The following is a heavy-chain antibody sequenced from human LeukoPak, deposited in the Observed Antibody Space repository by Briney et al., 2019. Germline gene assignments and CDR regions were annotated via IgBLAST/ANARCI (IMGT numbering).Heavy chain of an antibody. CDR3: ARHPPRGITGTPSAFDY. CDR1: GASINTYY. J-gene: IGHJ4*02. CDR2: IYYSGST. V-gene: IGHV4-59*08. Sequence: SETLSLTCTVSGASINTYYWSWNRQPPGKGLEWIGYIYYSGSTNYNPSLKSRVTISVDTSKNQFSLKLSSVTAADTAVYYCARHPPRGITGTPSAFDYWGQGTLVTVSS. D-gene: IGHD1-7*01.